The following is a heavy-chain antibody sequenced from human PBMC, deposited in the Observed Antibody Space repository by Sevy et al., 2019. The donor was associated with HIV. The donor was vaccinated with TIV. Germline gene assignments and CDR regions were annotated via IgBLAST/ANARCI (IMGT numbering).Heavy chain of an antibody. CDR1: GGSISNSY. CDR2: IYYSGST. D-gene: IGHD2-15*01. Sequence: SETLSLTCTVSGGSISNSYWTWIRQPPGKGLEWFGYIYYSGSTDYNPSLKSRVTISLDTSKNQYSLKLRSVIAADTAVYYCARLKQLLAQNRFDPWGQGTLVTVSS. CDR3: ARLKQLLAQNRFDP. J-gene: IGHJ5*02. V-gene: IGHV4-59*12.